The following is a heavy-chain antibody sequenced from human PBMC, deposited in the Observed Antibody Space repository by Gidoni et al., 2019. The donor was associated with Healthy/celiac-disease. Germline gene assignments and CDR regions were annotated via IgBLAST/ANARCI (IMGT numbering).Heavy chain of an antibody. CDR1: GFTFGDYA. V-gene: IGHV3-49*03. CDR3: TREGDWVSSSSIPDY. Sequence: VQLVESGGGLVQPGRSLRLSCTASGFTFGDYAMSWFRQAPGKGLEWVGFIRSKAYGGTKEYAASVKGRFTISRDDSKSIAYLQMNSLKTEDTAVYYCTREGDWVSSSSIPDYWGQGTLVTVSS. J-gene: IGHJ4*02. CDR2: IRSKAYGGTK. D-gene: IGHD6-6*01.